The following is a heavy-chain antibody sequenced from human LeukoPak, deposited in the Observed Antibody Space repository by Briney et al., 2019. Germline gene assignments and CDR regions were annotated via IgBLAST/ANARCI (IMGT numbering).Heavy chain of an antibody. D-gene: IGHD6-13*01. J-gene: IGHJ4*02. V-gene: IGHV4-34*01. CDR2: INHSGST. Sequence: SETLSLTCAVYGESFSGYYWSWIRQPPGKGLEWIGEINHSGSTNYNPSLKSRVTISVDTSKNQFSLKLSSVTAADTAVYYCARGHRSSWDIHRYYFDYWGQGTLVTVSS. CDR3: ARGHRSSWDIHRYYFDY. CDR1: GESFSGYY.